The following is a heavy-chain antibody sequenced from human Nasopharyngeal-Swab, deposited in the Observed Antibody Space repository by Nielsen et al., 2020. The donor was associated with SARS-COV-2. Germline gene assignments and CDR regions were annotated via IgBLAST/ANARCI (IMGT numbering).Heavy chain of an antibody. V-gene: IGHV3-15*01. D-gene: IGHD3-10*01. CDR1: GFTFNDVG. CDR2: IKSKVDGGRN. CDR3: YTNKYRSWDDR. J-gene: IGHJ5*02. Sequence: GESLKISCVASGFTFNDVGMHWVRQAPGKGLEWVGRIKSKVDGGRNDYAAPVKDRFIISRDDSKNMLYVQMNSLRTEDTAVYYCYTNKYRSWDDRWGQGTLVTVSS.